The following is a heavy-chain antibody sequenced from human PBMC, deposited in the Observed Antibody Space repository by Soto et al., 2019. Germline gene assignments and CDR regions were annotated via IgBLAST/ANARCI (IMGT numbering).Heavy chain of an antibody. CDR3: ARDIVVVVAATRIGDFDY. J-gene: IGHJ4*02. D-gene: IGHD2-15*01. Sequence: ASVKVSCTASGYTFTSYGISWVRQAPGQGLEWMGWISAYNGNTNYAQKLQGRVTMTTDTSTSTAYMELRSLRSDDTAVYYCARDIVVVVAATRIGDFDYWGQGTLVTVSS. CDR2: ISAYNGNT. CDR1: GYTFTSYG. V-gene: IGHV1-18*01.